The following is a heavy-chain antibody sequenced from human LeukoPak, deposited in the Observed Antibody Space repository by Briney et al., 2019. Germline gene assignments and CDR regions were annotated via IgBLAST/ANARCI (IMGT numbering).Heavy chain of an antibody. V-gene: IGHV4-61*02. D-gene: IGHD6-6*01. CDR3: ARLAARPNYYYYYMDV. CDR1: GGSISTGFYY. J-gene: IGHJ6*03. Sequence: SETLSLTCAVSGGSISTGFYYWSWIRQPAGKGLEWLGRFYSSGSTNYNPSLKSRVTISVDPSKNQFSLNLNSVTAADTAVYYCARLAARPNYYYYYMDVWGKGTTVTVSS. CDR2: FYSSGST.